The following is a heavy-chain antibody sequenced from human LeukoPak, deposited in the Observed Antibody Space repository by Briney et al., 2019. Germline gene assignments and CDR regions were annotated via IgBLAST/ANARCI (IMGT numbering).Heavy chain of an antibody. V-gene: IGHV1-46*01. Sequence: ASVKVSCKASGYTFTSYYIHWVRQAPGEGLEWMGIMNPTGGITTYAQKFQGRITLTRDMSTSTIYMELSSLRSEDTSVYYCARGGGDYYGSGSPWGQGTLVTVSS. J-gene: IGHJ5*02. CDR1: GYTFTSYY. CDR3: ARGGGDYYGSGSP. CDR2: MNPTGGIT. D-gene: IGHD3-10*01.